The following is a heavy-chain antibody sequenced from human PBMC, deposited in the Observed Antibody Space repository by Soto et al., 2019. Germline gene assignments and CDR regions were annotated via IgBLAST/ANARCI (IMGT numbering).Heavy chain of an antibody. J-gene: IGHJ4*02. Sequence: SETLSLTCAVYGGSFSGYYWSWIRQPPGKGLEWIGEINHSGSTNYNPSLKSRVTISVDTSKNQFSLKLSSVTAADTAVYYCARFSPATGQRDDYWGQGTLVTVSS. V-gene: IGHV4-34*01. CDR3: ARFSPATGQRDDY. D-gene: IGHD6-25*01. CDR2: INHSGST. CDR1: GGSFSGYY.